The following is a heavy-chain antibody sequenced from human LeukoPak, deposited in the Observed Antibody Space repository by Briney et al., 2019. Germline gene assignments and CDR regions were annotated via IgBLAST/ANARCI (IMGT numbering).Heavy chain of an antibody. Sequence: GSSVKVSCKASGGTFSSYAISWVRQAPGQGLELMGWINTNTGNPTYAQGFTGRFVFSLDTSVSTAYLQISSLKAEDTAVYYCARDYTIAVGTTTYLQHWGQGTLVTVSS. CDR3: ARDYTIAVGTTTYLQH. CDR1: GGTFSSYA. J-gene: IGHJ1*01. V-gene: IGHV7-4-1*02. CDR2: INTNTGNP. D-gene: IGHD1-14*01.